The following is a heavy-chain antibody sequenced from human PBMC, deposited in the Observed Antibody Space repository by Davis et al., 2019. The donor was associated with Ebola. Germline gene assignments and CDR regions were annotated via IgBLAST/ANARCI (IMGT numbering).Heavy chain of an antibody. J-gene: IGHJ4*02. Sequence: ASVKVSCKASGYTFTSYGISWVRQAPGQGLEWMGWINPNSGGTNYAQKFQGRVTMTRDTSISTAYMELSRLRSDDTAVYYCARGVIVGATTSGYWGQGTLVTVSS. CDR1: GYTFTSYG. V-gene: IGHV1-2*02. CDR3: ARGVIVGATTSGY. CDR2: INPNSGGT. D-gene: IGHD1-26*01.